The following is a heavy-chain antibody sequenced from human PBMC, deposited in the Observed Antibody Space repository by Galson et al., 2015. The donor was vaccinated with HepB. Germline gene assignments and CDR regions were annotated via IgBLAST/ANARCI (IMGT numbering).Heavy chain of an antibody. CDR3: ARGYNNGLDY. J-gene: IGHJ4*02. D-gene: IGHD6-19*01. CDR2: ISISGSYR. CDR1: GFTFSDSY. Sequence: SLRLSSAASGFTFSDSYMGWIRQAPGKGLEWVSYISISGSYRNYADSVKGRFTISRDNAKNSLYLQMNSLRAEDTAVYYCARGYNNGLDYWGQGTLVTVSS. V-gene: IGHV3-11*06.